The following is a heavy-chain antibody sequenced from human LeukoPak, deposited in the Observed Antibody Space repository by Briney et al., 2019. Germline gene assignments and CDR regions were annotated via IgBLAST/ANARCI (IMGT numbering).Heavy chain of an antibody. CDR1: GFTFTSYD. V-gene: IGHV1-69*13. J-gene: IGHJ6*02. Sequence: GASVKVSCKASGFTFTSYDINWVRQAPGQGLEWMGGIIPIFGTANYAQKFQGRVTITADESTSTAYMELSSLRSEDTAVYYCARVDSAHYYYGMDVWGQGTTVTVSS. CDR3: ARVDSAHYYYGMDV. CDR2: IIPIFGTA. D-gene: IGHD3-22*01.